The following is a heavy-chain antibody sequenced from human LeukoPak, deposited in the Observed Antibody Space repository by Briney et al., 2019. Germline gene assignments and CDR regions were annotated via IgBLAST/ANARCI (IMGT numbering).Heavy chain of an antibody. CDR3: ARLYGSGTTYYLDY. CDR2: INTSGST. CDR1: GGSITSGSYY. D-gene: IGHD3-10*01. J-gene: IGHJ4*02. Sequence: PSETLSLTCTVSGGSITSGSYYWSWIRQPAGKGLEWIGRINTSGSTSYNPSLKSRVTISVDTSKNQFSLKLSSVTAADTAVYYCARLYGSGTTYYLDYWGQGTLVTVSS. V-gene: IGHV4-61*02.